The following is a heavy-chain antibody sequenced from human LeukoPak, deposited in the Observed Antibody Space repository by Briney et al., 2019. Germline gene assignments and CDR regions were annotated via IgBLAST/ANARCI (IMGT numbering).Heavy chain of an antibody. CDR2: IRYDGSNK. J-gene: IGHJ4*02. Sequence: SGGSLRLSCAASGFTFSSYGMHWVRQAPGKGLEWVAFIRYDGSNKYYADSVKGRFTISRDNSKNTLYLQMNSLRAEDTAVYYCAKDPFEEYYFDYWGQGNLVTVSS. CDR1: GFTFSSYG. CDR3: AKDPFEEYYFDY. D-gene: IGHD3-10*01. V-gene: IGHV3-30*02.